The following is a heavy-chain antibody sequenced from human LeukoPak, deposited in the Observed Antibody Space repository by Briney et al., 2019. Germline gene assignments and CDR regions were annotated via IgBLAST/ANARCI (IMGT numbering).Heavy chain of an antibody. CDR1: GGSISSYY. CDR2: IYYSGST. Sequence: PSETLSLTCTVSGGSISSYYWSWIRQPPGKGLEWIGYIYYSGSTNYNPSLKSRVTISVDTSKNQFSLKLSSVTAADTAVYYCARLRDCSSTSCSSYSLDYWGQGTLVTVSS. V-gene: IGHV4-59*08. CDR3: ARLRDCSSTSCSSYSLDY. J-gene: IGHJ4*02. D-gene: IGHD2-2*01.